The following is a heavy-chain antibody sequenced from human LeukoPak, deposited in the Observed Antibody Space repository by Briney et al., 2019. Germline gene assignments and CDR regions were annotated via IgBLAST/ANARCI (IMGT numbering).Heavy chain of an antibody. D-gene: IGHD6-19*01. J-gene: IGHJ5*02. CDR3: ARDRSGWCRWFDP. V-gene: IGHV3-48*03. CDR1: GFTFSSYE. Sequence: AGGSLRLSCAASGFTFSSYEMNWVRQAPGKGLEWVSYTSSSGSTIYYADSVKGRFTISRDNAKNSLYLHMNSLRAEDTAVYYCARDRSGWCRWFDPWGQGTLVTVSS. CDR2: TSSSGSTI.